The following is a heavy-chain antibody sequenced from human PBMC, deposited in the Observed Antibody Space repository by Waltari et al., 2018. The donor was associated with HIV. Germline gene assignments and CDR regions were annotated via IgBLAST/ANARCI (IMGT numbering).Heavy chain of an antibody. D-gene: IGHD6-13*01. V-gene: IGHV3-48*01. Sequence: EVQLVESGGGLVQPGGSLRLSCAVSGFTFSSYSMNWVRQAPGKGLVWVSYMSSSSSTIYYADSVKGRFTISRDNAKNSLYLQMNSLRAEDTAVYYCARDRGYSSTHYGMDVWGQGTTVTVSS. CDR2: MSSSSSTI. CDR1: GFTFSSYS. CDR3: ARDRGYSSTHYGMDV. J-gene: IGHJ6*02.